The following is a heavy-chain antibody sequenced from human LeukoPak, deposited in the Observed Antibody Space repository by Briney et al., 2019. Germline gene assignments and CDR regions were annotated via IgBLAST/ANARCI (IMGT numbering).Heavy chain of an antibody. V-gene: IGHV3-30*03. D-gene: IGHD3-10*01. CDR2: ISYDGSNK. J-gene: IGHJ6*03. Sequence: GGSLRLSCTASGFTFSSYGMHWVRQAPGKGLEWVAVISYDGSNKYYADSVKGRFTISRDNSKNTLYLQMNSLRAEDTAVYYCVGYGSGSYYNYYMDVWGKGTTVTVSS. CDR1: GFTFSSYG. CDR3: VGYGSGSYYNYYMDV.